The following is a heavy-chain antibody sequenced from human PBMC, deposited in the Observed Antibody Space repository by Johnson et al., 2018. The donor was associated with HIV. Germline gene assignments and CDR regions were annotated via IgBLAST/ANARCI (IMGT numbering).Heavy chain of an antibody. CDR3: ARSDYDSSGYYAFDI. D-gene: IGHD3-22*01. V-gene: IGHV3-13*01. Sequence: VQLVESGGGVVRPGGSLRLSCAASGFTFSSYDMHWVRQATGKGLEWVSAFGTAGDTYYPGSVKGRFTISRENAKNSLYLQMNSLRAGDTAVYYCARSDYDSSGYYAFDIWGQGTMVTVSS. CDR2: FGTAGDT. J-gene: IGHJ3*02. CDR1: GFTFSSYD.